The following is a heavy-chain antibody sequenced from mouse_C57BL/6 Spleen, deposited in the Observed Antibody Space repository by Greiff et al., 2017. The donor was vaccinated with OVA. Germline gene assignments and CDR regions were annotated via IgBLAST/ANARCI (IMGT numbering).Heavy chain of an antibody. D-gene: IGHD2-3*01. Sequence: VQGVESGAELVKPGASVKLSCKASGYTFTEYTMHWVKQRSGQGLVWIGWFSSGSGSIPYNEKFKDKATLTADKSSRTVYMELSRLTSADSAVYFYARHGDGNYAMDYWGQGTSLTVSS. CDR3: ARHGDGNYAMDY. V-gene: IGHV1-62-2*01. J-gene: IGHJ4*01. CDR2: FSSGSGSI. CDR1: GYTFTEYT.